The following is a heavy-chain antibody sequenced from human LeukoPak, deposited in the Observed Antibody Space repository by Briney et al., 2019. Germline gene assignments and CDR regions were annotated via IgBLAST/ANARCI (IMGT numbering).Heavy chain of an antibody. CDR2: FDPEDGET. CDR1: GYTLTELS. D-gene: IGHD5-18*01. Sequence: ASVKVSCKVSGYTLTELSMHWVRQAPGKGLEWMGGFDPEDGETIYAQKFQGRATMTRDTSTSTVYMELSSLRSEDTAVYYCARGVETWDIAMSHFDYWGQGSLVTVSS. CDR3: ARGVETWDIAMSHFDY. V-gene: IGHV1-24*01. J-gene: IGHJ4*02.